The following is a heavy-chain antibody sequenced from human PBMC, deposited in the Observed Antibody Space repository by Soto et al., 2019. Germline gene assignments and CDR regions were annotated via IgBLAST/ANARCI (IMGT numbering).Heavy chain of an antibody. Sequence: EVQLLESGGGLVQPGGSLRLSCAASGFTFNAYAMTWVRQAPGKGLEWVSAIGGSGGNRYYADSVRGRFTISRDNSKDTVDLQMSSLRVEDTAVYYCARVASDYSNSVDNWGQGILVTVSS. CDR3: ARVASDYSNSVDN. J-gene: IGHJ4*02. CDR1: GFTFNAYA. D-gene: IGHD4-4*01. V-gene: IGHV3-23*01. CDR2: IGGSGGNR.